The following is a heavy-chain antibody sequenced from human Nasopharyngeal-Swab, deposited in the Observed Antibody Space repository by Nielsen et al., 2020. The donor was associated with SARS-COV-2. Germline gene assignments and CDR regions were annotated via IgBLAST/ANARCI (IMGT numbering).Heavy chain of an antibody. CDR1: GFTFSTYG. J-gene: IGHJ4*02. Sequence: GESLKISCAASGFTFSTYGMNWVRQAPGKGLEWVSSISGTSSYIYYADSVKGRFTISRDNAKNSLYLQMNSLRAEDTAVYYCARGRRLLDYWGQGTLVTVSS. V-gene: IGHV3-21*01. CDR3: ARGRRLLDY. D-gene: IGHD2-15*01. CDR2: ISGTSSYI.